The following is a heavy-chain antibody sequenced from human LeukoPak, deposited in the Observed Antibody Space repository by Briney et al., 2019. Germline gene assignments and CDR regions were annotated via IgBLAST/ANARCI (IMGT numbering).Heavy chain of an antibody. J-gene: IGHJ4*02. CDR1: GFAFSSYG. CDR2: ISYDGSNK. CDR3: AKESDSSGLDY. V-gene: IGHV3-30*18. D-gene: IGHD6-19*01. Sequence: LRLSCAASGFAFSSYGMHWVRQAPGKGLEWVAVISYDGSNKYYADSVKGRFTISRDNSKNTLYLQMNSLRAEDAAVYYCAKESDSSGLDYWGQGTLVTVSS.